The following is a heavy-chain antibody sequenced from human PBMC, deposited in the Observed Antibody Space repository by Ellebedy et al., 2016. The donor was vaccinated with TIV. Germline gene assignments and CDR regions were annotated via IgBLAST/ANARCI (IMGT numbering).Heavy chain of an antibody. J-gene: IGHJ2*01. V-gene: IGHV3-30*04. D-gene: IGHD3-22*01. CDR1: GFTFSSYA. CDR2: VSYDGSIK. Sequence: GESLKISCAASGFTFSSYAMHWVRQAPGMGLEWVAVVSYDGSIKNYVDSVKGRFTISRDNSRNTIYLQMNSLRPEDTAVYYCARDWGLSVIGVVINWYFDLWGRGTVVTVSS. CDR3: ARDWGLSVIGVVINWYFDL.